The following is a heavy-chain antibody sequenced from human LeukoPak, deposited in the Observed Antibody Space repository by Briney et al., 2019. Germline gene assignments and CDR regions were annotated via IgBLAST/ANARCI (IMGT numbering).Heavy chain of an antibody. CDR3: ARGGLDDDGVYPDAFDI. J-gene: IGHJ3*02. CDR1: GFTFSSYS. CDR2: IRSRSNYI. V-gene: IGHV3-21*06. D-gene: IGHD4-17*01. Sequence: GGSLRLSCEASGFTFSSYSMIWVRQAPGKGLEWVSSIRSRSNYIYHADSVKGRFTISRDNVKNSLYLQMNSLRAEDTAVYYCARGGLDDDGVYPDAFDIWGQGTMVTVSS.